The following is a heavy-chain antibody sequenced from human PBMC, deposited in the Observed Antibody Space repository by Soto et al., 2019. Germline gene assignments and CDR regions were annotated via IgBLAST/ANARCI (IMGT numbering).Heavy chain of an antibody. J-gene: IGHJ6*02. CDR1: GGTFSSYA. V-gene: IGHV1-69*13. CDR2: IIPIFGTA. CDR3: ASPGCGGDCYSNYYYYGMDV. D-gene: IGHD2-21*02. Sequence: ASVKVSCKASGGTFSSYAISWLRQAPGQGLEWMGGIIPIFGTANYAQKFQGRVTITADESTSTAYMELSSLRSEDTAVYYCASPGCGGDCYSNYYYYGMDVWGQGTTVTVSS.